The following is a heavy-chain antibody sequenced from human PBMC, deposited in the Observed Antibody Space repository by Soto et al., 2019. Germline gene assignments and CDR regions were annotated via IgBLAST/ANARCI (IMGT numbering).Heavy chain of an antibody. V-gene: IGHV1-69*13. Sequence: SVKVSCKASGGTFSSYAISWVRQAPGQGLEWMGGIIPIFGTANYAQKFQGRVTITADESTSTAYMELSSLRSEDTAVYYCASVSVRWTPTTRNPYFDSGGRGPRVTVPS. J-gene: IGHJ4*02. D-gene: IGHD1-1*01. CDR2: IIPIFGTA. CDR1: GGTFSSYA. CDR3: ASVSVRWTPTTRNPYFDS.